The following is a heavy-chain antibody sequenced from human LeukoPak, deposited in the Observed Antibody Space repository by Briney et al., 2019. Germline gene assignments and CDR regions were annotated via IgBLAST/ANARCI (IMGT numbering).Heavy chain of an antibody. V-gene: IGHV4-38-2*02. CDR2: THHSGIT. CDR3: ARGVDTDYYYYMDV. D-gene: IGHD5-18*01. J-gene: IGHJ6*03. Sequence: SETLSLTCTVSGYSISSGYYWGWIRQPPGKGLEWIGSTHHSGITYYNPSLKSRVTISVDTSKNQFSLKLNSVTAAETAVYYCARGVDTDYYYYMDVWGKGTTVTVSS. CDR1: GYSISSGYY.